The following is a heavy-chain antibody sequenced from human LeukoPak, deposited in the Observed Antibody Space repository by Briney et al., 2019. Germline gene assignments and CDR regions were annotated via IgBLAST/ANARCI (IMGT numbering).Heavy chain of an antibody. CDR2: INTDGSST. D-gene: IGHD3-3*01. CDR1: GFTFSSYW. Sequence: GGSLRLSCAASGFTFSSYWMHWVRQAPGKGLVWVSRINTDGSSTSYADSVKGRFTISRDNAKNTLYLQMNSLRAEDTAVYYCARVLQGEWFFDYWGQGTLVTVSS. J-gene: IGHJ4*02. CDR3: ARVLQGEWFFDY. V-gene: IGHV3-74*01.